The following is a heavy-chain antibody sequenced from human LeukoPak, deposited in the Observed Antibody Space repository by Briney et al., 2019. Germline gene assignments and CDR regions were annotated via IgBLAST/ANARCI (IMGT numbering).Heavy chain of an antibody. J-gene: IGHJ5*02. Sequence: SETLSLTCTVSGGSISSYYWSWIRQPPGKGLEWIGYIYTSGSTNYNPSLKSRVTISVDTSKNQFSLRLSSVTAADTAVYYCARRAKGTVTTRGGFDPWGQGTLVTVSS. D-gene: IGHD4-17*01. CDR3: ARRAKGTVTTRGGFDP. CDR2: IYTSGST. V-gene: IGHV4-4*09. CDR1: GGSISSYY.